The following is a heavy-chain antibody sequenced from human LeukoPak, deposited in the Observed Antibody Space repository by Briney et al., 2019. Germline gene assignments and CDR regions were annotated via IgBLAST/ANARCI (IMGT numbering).Heavy chain of an antibody. CDR2: IIPIFGTA. J-gene: IGHJ4*02. D-gene: IGHD2-2*02. CDR3: ARSDCSSTSCYIADYYFDY. V-gene: IGHV1-69*01. CDR1: GGTFSSYA. Sequence: SVKVSCKASGGTFSSYAISWVRQAPGQGLEWMGGIIPIFGTANYAQKFQGRVTITADESTSTAYMELSSLRSEDTAAYYCARSDCSSTSCYIADYYFDYWGQGTLVTVSS.